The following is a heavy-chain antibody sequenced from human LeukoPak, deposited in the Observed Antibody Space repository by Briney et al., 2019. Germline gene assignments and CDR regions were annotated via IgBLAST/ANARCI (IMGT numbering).Heavy chain of an antibody. D-gene: IGHD2-15*01. J-gene: IGHJ4*02. V-gene: IGHV1-69*04. CDR3: ARDCSGGSCYDY. Sequence: SVKVSCKASGGTFSSYTISWVRQAPGQGLEWMGRIIPVLGIANYAQKFQGRVTITADKSTSTAYMELSSLRSEDTAVYYCARDCSGGSCYDYWGQGTLVTVSS. CDR2: IIPVLGIA. CDR1: GGTFSSYT.